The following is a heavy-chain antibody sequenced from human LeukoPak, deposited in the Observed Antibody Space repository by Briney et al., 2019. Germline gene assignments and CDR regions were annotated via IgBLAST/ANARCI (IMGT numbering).Heavy chain of an antibody. CDR3: ARRIRPQYGSGSYYRSWVLDY. Sequence: SETLSLTCAVYGGSFSGYYWSWIRQPPGKGLEWIGEINHSGSTNYNPSLKSRVTISVDTSKNQFSLKLSSVTAADTAVYYCARRIRPQYGSGSYYRSWVLDYRGQGTLVTVSS. CDR1: GGSFSGYY. CDR2: INHSGST. V-gene: IGHV4-34*01. J-gene: IGHJ4*02. D-gene: IGHD3-10*01.